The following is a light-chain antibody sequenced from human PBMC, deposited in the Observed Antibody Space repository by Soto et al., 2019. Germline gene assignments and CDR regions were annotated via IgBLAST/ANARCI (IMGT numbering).Light chain of an antibody. J-gene: IGKJ5*01. CDR3: QQYGHSPST. V-gene: IGKV3-20*01. Sequence: IVLTERRGALACTSGGRATLSCRAGQSVSSNYLAWYQQKPGQAPRLLIYAASSRATGIPDRFSGSGSGPDFTLTIDGLEPEDLVLYYCQQYGHSPSTFGQGTRLEIK. CDR1: QSVSSNY. CDR2: AAS.